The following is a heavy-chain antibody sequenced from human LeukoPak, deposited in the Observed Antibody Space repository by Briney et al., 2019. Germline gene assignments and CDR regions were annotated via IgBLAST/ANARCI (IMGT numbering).Heavy chain of an antibody. CDR1: GFTFSSYS. CDR2: ISSSSSYI. D-gene: IGHD6-13*01. J-gene: IGHJ4*02. Sequence: GGSLRLSCAASGFTFSSYSMNWVRQAPGKGVELLSSISSSSSYIYYGDSVKARFHISRENAKNSLYLQMNSLRAQDTAVYYCARASIAAAGVDYWGEGTLVTVCS. V-gene: IGHV3-21*01. CDR3: ARASIAAAGVDY.